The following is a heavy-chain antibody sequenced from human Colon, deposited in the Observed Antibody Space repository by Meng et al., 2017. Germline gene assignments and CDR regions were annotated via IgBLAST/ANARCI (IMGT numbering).Heavy chain of an antibody. CDR3: AREIDRISMRAFDI. Sequence: ASVKVSCKASGYTFTNYGLHWVRRAPGQRLEWMGWINAGDGNTIYSQNFRGRVTITRGTSATTAYMELSSLISEDTAVYYCAREIDRISMRAFDIWGQGTMVTVSS. V-gene: IGHV1-3*01. J-gene: IGHJ3*02. CDR2: INAGDGNT. D-gene: IGHD2-15*01. CDR1: GYTFTNYG.